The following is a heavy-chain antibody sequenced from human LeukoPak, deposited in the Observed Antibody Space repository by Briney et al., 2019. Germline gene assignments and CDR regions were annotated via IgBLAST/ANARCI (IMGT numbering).Heavy chain of an antibody. CDR2: IIPIFGTA. D-gene: IGHD2-2*02. CDR3: ARAAGGAILLQH. CDR1: GGTFSSYA. J-gene: IGHJ1*01. V-gene: IGHV1-69*05. Sequence: ASVKVSCKASGGTFSSYAISWVRQAPGQGLEWMGGIIPIFGTANYAQKFQGRVTITTDESTSTAYMELSSVTAADTAVYYCARAAGGAILLQHWGQGTLVTVSS.